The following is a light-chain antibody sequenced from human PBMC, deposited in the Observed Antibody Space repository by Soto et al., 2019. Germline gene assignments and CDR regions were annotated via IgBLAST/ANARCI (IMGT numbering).Light chain of an antibody. J-gene: IGKJ1*01. V-gene: IGKV3-20*01. CDR3: QQYGGSPWT. CDR2: GVS. CDR1: QSVSSY. Sequence: EIVLTQSPGTLSLSPGERDTLSCRASQSVSSYLAWYQQKPGQAPSLLIYGVSTRATAISDRFSGSGSGTDFSLTISRPDPEDFSVYFCQQYGGSPWTFGQGTKV.